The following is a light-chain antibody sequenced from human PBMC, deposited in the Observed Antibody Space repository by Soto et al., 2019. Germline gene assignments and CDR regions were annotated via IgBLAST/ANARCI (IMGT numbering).Light chain of an antibody. CDR1: SSDVGDYNY. V-gene: IGLV2-14*01. Sequence: QSVLTQPASVSGSPGQSITISCTGTSSDVGDYNYVSWYQQHPGKAPKLMIYEVSNRPSGVSNRFSGSKSGNTASLTISGLQAEDEAYYYCNSYISSSTLMVFGGGTKLTVL. CDR2: EVS. J-gene: IGLJ2*01. CDR3: NSYISSSTLMV.